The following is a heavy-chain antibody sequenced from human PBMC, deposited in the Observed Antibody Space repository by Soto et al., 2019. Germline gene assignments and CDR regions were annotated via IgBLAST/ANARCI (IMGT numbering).Heavy chain of an antibody. CDR1: GGTFSSYA. Sequence: SVKVSCKASGGTFSSYAISWVRQAPGQGLEWMGRIIPFIGTANYAQKFQGRVTITADESTSTAYMELTSLRSEDTAVYYCARDVSGPGATYVMDVWGQGTTVTVSS. D-gene: IGHD2-2*01. J-gene: IGHJ6*02. CDR3: ARDVSGPGATYVMDV. CDR2: IIPFIGTA. V-gene: IGHV1-69*11.